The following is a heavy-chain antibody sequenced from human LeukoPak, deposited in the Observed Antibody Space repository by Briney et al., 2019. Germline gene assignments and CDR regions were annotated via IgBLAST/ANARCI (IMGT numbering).Heavy chain of an antibody. CDR3: AKPRGIS. V-gene: IGHV3-30*18. Sequence: GGSLRLSCAASGFTFSSYGMHWVRQAPGKGLEWVAVISYDGSNKYYADSVKGRFTISRDNSKNTLYLQMNSLRAEDTAVCYCAKPRGISWGQGTLVTVSP. CDR2: ISYDGSNK. J-gene: IGHJ4*02. CDR1: GFTFSSYG. D-gene: IGHD4-23*01.